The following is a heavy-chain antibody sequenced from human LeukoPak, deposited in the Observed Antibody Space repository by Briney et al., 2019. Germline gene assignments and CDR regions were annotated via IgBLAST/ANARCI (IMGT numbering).Heavy chain of an antibody. CDR3: ARSTYDILTGYPTFDY. J-gene: IGHJ4*02. D-gene: IGHD3-9*01. Sequence: SETLSLTCAVYGESLSGYYWSWIRQPPGKGLEWIGEIHHSGNTNYNPSLKSRVTISVDTSKNQFSLKLSSVTAADTAVYFCARSTYDILTGYPTFDYWGQGTLVTVSS. CDR2: IHHSGNT. V-gene: IGHV4-34*01. CDR1: GESLSGYY.